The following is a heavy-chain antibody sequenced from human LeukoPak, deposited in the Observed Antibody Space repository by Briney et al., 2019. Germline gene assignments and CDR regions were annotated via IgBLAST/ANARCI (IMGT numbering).Heavy chain of an antibody. D-gene: IGHD3-22*01. J-gene: IGHJ5*02. CDR3: ARGIKFYYDSSGRNWFDP. CDR2: MNPNSGNT. V-gene: IGHV1-8*01. CDR1: GYTFTSYD. Sequence: ASVKVSRKASGYTFTSYDINWVRQATGQGLEWMGWMNPNSGNTGYAQKFQGRVTMTRNTSISTAYMELSSLRSEDTAVYYCARGIKFYYDSSGRNWFDPWGQGTLVTVSS.